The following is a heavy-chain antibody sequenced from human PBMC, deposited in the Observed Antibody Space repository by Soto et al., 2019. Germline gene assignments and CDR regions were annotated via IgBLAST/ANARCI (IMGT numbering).Heavy chain of an antibody. D-gene: IGHD6-19*01. J-gene: IGHJ5*02. CDR2: IYYSGST. V-gene: IGHV4-59*08. CDR1: GGSISRYY. CDR3: ARHGDSSAWYAGSWFDP. Sequence: QVQLQESGPGLVKPSETLSLTCTVSGGSISRYYWSWIRQPPGKGLEWIGYIYYSGSTNYNPSLKGRVTMSVDTSKSQFSLRLSSVTAADTAVYYCARHGDSSAWYAGSWFDPWGQGTLVTVSS.